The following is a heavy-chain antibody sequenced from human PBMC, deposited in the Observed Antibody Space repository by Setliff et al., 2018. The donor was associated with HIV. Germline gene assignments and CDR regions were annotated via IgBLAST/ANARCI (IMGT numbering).Heavy chain of an antibody. D-gene: IGHD1-1*01. V-gene: IGHV3-11*04. CDR2: ISSSGSTI. CDR1: GFTFSDYY. Sequence: PGGSLRLSCAASGFTFSDYYMSWIRQAPGKGLEWVSYISSSGSTIYYADSVKGRFTISRDNAKNSLYLQMNSLRAEDTAVYYCAREPHWSDDYYYYGMDVWGQGTTVTVSS. CDR3: AREPHWSDDYYYYGMDV. J-gene: IGHJ6*02.